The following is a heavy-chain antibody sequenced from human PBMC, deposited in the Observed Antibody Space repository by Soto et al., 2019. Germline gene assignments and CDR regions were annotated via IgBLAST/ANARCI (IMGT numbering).Heavy chain of an antibody. D-gene: IGHD2-8*01. Sequence: QVQLQESGPGLVKPSQTLSLTCTVSSGSISSGGYYWSWIRQHPGKGLDWIGYIYYSGSTYYNPSLKSRVTLSVDPSKNQFSLKLSSVTAADTAVYYCARDEGGYGVFDYWGQGTLVTVSS. CDR1: SGSISSGGYY. V-gene: IGHV4-31*03. CDR2: IYYSGST. CDR3: ARDEGGYGVFDY. J-gene: IGHJ4*02.